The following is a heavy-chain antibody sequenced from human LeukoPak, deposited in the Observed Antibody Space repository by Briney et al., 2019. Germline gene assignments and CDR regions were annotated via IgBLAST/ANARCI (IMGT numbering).Heavy chain of an antibody. CDR1: GFTVSSNY. CDR3: TRDVIYASEIYSYGDC. J-gene: IGHJ4*02. Sequence: PGESLRLSCAASGFTVSSNYMSWVRQAPGKGLEWVSVLYRGGGTAYADSVQGRFSISRDNSKNTVYLQMNSLRPEDTAVYYCTRDVIYASEIYSYGDCWGQGTLVTVSS. D-gene: IGHD3-10*01. V-gene: IGHV3-66*01. CDR2: LYRGGGT.